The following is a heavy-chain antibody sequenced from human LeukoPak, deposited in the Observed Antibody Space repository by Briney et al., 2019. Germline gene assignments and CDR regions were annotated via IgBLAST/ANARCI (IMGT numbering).Heavy chain of an antibody. CDR3: ARQRYFDY. CDR1: GFTFSRYW. Sequence: WGSLRLSCAASGFTFSRYWMTWIRQAPGKGLEWVANIKEDGSENSYVESVKCRFTISRDNAKNSLYLQLNSLRAEDTAVYFCARQRYFDYWGQGTLVTVSS. CDR2: IKEDGSEN. D-gene: IGHD1-1*01. V-gene: IGHV3-7*01. J-gene: IGHJ4*02.